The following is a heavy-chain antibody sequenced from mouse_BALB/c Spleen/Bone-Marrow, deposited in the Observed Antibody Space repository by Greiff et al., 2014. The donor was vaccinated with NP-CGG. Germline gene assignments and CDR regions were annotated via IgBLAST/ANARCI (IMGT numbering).Heavy chain of an antibody. CDR3: ASYCYDYSAFAY. CDR1: GFNFKDSY. D-gene: IGHD2-12*01. V-gene: IGHV14-3*02. Sequence: EVQLQQSGAELVKPGASVKLSCTASGFNFKDSYMHWVKQRPEQGLEWIGRIDPANGNTKYDPKFQGKATITADTSSSTAYLQLSSLTSEDSAVYYCASYCYDYSAFAYWGQGTLVTVSA. CDR2: IDPANGNT. J-gene: IGHJ3*01.